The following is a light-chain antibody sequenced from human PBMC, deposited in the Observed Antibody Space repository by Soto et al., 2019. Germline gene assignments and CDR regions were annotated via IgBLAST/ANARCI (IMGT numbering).Light chain of an antibody. CDR1: QSVSSW. Sequence: DIQRTQSPSTLSASVGERVTITCRASQSVSSWLAWYQQKPGKAPKLLIYDASSLESGVPSRFSGSGSGTEFTLTISSLQPDDFATYYCQQYNSYPITFGQGTRLEIK. J-gene: IGKJ5*01. CDR3: QQYNSYPIT. V-gene: IGKV1-5*01. CDR2: DAS.